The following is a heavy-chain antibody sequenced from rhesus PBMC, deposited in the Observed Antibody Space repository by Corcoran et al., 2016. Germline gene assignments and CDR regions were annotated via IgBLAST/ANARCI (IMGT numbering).Heavy chain of an antibody. CDR3: ARGGYFSSTYCSSVDY. D-gene: IGHD2-15*01. Sequence: QLQLQESGPGLVKPSETLSLTCAVSVGSIRSSYWTWILQAPGTGRGWIGYLYGSCRNRHYHPSLKRRVSLSVVPSQNQLSLKLSSVTAADTAVYYCARGGYFSSTYCSSVDYWGQGVLVTVSS. J-gene: IGHJ4*01. CDR2: LYGSCRNR. V-gene: IGHV4-169*01. CDR1: VGSIRSSY.